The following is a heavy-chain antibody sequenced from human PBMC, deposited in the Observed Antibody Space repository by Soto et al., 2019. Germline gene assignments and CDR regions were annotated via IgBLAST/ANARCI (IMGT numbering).Heavy chain of an antibody. J-gene: IGHJ4*02. CDR1: GYTFSRFC. V-gene: IGHV1-18*01. CDR3: ARLYSSGWPRSYFDY. D-gene: IGHD6-19*01. CDR2: ISAYHGCT. Sequence: GASVKVSCKASGYTFSRFCFGWVRQAPGQGLEFMGWISAYHGCTNYAQNFQGRVTMTTDTPTSTAYMELRSLRSDDTAVYYCARLYSSGWPRSYFDYWGQGTLVTVSS.